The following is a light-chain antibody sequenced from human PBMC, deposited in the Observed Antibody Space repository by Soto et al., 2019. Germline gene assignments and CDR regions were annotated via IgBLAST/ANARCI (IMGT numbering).Light chain of an antibody. CDR3: SSYTSSNTEV. Sequence: QSVLTQPASVSGSPGQSITISCTGTSSDIGGYNYVSWYQQHPGKAPQLMIYDVGNRPSGVSNRFSGSKSGNTASLTISGLQAEDEADYYCSSYTSSNTEVFGGGTKVTVL. V-gene: IGLV2-14*01. CDR2: DVG. J-gene: IGLJ2*01. CDR1: SSDIGGYNY.